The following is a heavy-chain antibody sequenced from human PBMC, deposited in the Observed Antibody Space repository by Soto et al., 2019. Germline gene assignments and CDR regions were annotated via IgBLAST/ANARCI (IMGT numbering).Heavy chain of an antibody. CDR2: IIPIFGTA. J-gene: IGHJ5*02. CDR1: GGTFSSYA. Sequence: QVQLVQSGAEVKKPGSSVKVSCKASGGTFSSYAISWVRQAPGQGLEWMGGIIPIFGTANYAQKFQGRVTITAVESTSTAYMELSSLRSEDTAVYYCAIGNKARYYDFWSGYYSSDWFDPWGQGTLVTVSS. CDR3: AIGNKARYYDFWSGYYSSDWFDP. D-gene: IGHD3-3*01. V-gene: IGHV1-69*01.